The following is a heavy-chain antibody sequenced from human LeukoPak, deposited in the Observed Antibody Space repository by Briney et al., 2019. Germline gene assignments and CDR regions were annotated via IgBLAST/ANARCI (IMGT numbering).Heavy chain of an antibody. V-gene: IGHV3-21*01. CDR3: ARAGIAVAGTHSDY. J-gene: IGHJ4*02. Sequence: GGSLRLSCAASGFTFSSYSMNWVRQAPGKGLEWVSSISSSSSYIYYADSVKGGFTISMDNAKNSLYLQMNSLRAEDTAVYYCARAGIAVAGTHSDYWGQGTLVTVSS. CDR2: ISSSSSYI. CDR1: GFTFSSYS. D-gene: IGHD6-19*01.